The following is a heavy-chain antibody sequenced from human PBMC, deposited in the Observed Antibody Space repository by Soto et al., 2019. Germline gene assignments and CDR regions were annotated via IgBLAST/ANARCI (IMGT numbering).Heavy chain of an antibody. CDR3: ARVRPPSSTRPAAVIYYFDY. J-gene: IGHJ4*02. V-gene: IGHV4-4*02. D-gene: IGHD2-2*01. CDR2: VYHSGFV. CDR1: GDSITGRNW. Sequence: QVQLHESGPGLVKPSGTLSLTCAVSGDSITGRNWWTWVRQPPGKGLEWIGEVYHSGFVSYNPSLKSRVTISVDKSKNQFSLNLASVTAADTAMYYCARVRPPSSTRPAAVIYYFDYWGQGTLVTVSS.